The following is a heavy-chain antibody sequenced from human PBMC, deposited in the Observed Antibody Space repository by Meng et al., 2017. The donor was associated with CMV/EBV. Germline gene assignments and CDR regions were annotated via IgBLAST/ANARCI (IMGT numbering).Heavy chain of an antibody. V-gene: IGHV3-21*01. D-gene: IGHD4-17*01. Sequence: GESLKISCAASGFTFDDYAMHWVRQAPGKGLEWVSSISSSSSYIYYADSVKGRFTISRDNAKNSLYLQMNSLRAEDTAVYYCARDSRSYYGDYYYYGMDVWGQGTTVTVSS. CDR3: ARDSRSYYGDYYYYGMDV. CDR2: ISSSSSYI. CDR1: GFTFDDYA. J-gene: IGHJ6*02.